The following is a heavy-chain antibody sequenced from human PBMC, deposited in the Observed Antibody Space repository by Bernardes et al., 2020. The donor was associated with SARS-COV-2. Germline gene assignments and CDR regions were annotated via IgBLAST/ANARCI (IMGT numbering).Heavy chain of an antibody. J-gene: IGHJ3*02. CDR2: IGFAGDT. CDR1: GGAFSTYD. CDR3: VREGYESIGMGAFDM. V-gene: IGHV3-13*01. Sequence: GGSLRLSCAASGGAFSTYDMHWVRQVTGERLEWVSAIGFAGDTYYADSVKGRFTVSRENAWNSLYLQMNSLRVGDTAVYYCVREGYESIGMGAFDMWGQGTVVTVSS. D-gene: IGHD3-22*01.